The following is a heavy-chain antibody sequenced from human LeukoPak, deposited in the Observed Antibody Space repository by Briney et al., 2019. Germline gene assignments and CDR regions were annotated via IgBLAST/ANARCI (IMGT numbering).Heavy chain of an antibody. D-gene: IGHD3-3*01. V-gene: IGHV3-66*02. Sequence: PGGSLRLSCAASGFTVSSNYMSWVRQAPGKGLEWVSVIYSGGSTYYADSVKGRFTISRDNSKNTLYLQMNSLRAEDTAVYYCAGDLANYDFWSGSSSGGDIWGQGTMVTVSS. CDR3: AGDLANYDFWSGSSSGGDI. CDR2: IYSGGST. CDR1: GFTVSSNY. J-gene: IGHJ3*02.